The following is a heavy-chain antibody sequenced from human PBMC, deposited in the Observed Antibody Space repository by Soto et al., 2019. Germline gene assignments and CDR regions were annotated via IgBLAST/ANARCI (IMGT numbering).Heavy chain of an antibody. J-gene: IGHJ4*02. D-gene: IGHD6-13*01. CDR3: AKDPSAAAGPYYFDY. CDR1: GFTFSSYA. V-gene: IGHV3-23*01. Sequence: SLRLSCAASGFTFSSYAMSWVRQAPGKGLEWVSAISGSGGSTYYADSMKGRFTISRDNSKNTLYLQMNSLRAEDTAVYYCAKDPSAAAGPYYFDYWGQGTLVTVSS. CDR2: ISGSGGST.